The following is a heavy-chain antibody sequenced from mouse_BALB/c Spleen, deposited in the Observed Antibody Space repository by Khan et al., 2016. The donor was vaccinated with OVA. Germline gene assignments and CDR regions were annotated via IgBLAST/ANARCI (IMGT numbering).Heavy chain of an antibody. CDR1: GYSITGYYA. V-gene: IGHV3-2*02. J-gene: IGHJ3*01. CDR3: AREGYYYGSSSFAY. D-gene: IGHD1-1*01. Sequence: VQLQESGPGLVKPSQSLSLTCTVTGYSITGYYASNWIRQFPGNKQEWMGYISYSGSTSYNQSLKSQIPITRDTSKNKSFLQLNSVTTEDNATYYCAREGYYYGSSSFAYWGQGTLVTVSA. CDR2: ISYSGST.